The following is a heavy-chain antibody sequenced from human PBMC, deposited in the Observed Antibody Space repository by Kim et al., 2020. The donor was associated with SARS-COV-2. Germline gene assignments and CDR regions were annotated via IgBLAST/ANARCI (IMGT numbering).Heavy chain of an antibody. CDR2: IYYSGST. D-gene: IGHD2-15*01. CDR1: GGSISSGDYY. Sequence: SETLSLTCTVSGGSISSGDYYWSWIRQPPGKGLEWIGYIYYSGSTYYNPSLKSRVTISVDTSKNQFSLKLSSVTAADTAVYYCAQVVAATGGNWFDPWGQGTLVTVSS. J-gene: IGHJ5*02. V-gene: IGHV4-30-4*01. CDR3: AQVVAATGGNWFDP.